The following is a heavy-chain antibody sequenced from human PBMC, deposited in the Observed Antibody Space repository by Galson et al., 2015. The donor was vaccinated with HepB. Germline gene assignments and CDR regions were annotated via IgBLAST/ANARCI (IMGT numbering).Heavy chain of an antibody. D-gene: IGHD5-12*01. CDR2: ISGDGGSI. CDR3: AKDTGLRLGRALFDY. CDR1: GFTFDDYA. J-gene: IGHJ4*02. Sequence: SRRLSWAASGFTFDDYAMHWVRQAPGKGLEGVSGISGDGGSIGYADSGKGRFTISRDNAKNSLYLQMNSMSAEDTALYYCAKDTGLRLGRALFDYWGQGTLVTVSS. V-gene: IGHV3-9*01.